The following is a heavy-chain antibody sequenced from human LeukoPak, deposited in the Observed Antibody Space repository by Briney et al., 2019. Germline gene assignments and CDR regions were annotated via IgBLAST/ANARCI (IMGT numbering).Heavy chain of an antibody. J-gene: IGHJ5*02. CDR2: ISAYNGNT. D-gene: IGHD3-3*01. V-gene: IGHV1-18*01. CDR3: ARNDFWSHAMWYNWFDP. Sequence: GASVNVSCKAPGYTFTSYGISWVRQAPGQGLEWMGWISAYNGNTNYAQKLQGRVTMTTDTSTGTAYMELRSLRSDDTAVYYCARNDFWSHAMWYNWFDPWGQGTLVTVSS. CDR1: GYTFTSYG.